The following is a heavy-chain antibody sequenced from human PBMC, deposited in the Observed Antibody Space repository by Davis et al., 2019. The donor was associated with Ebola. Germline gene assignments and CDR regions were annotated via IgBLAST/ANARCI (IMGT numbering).Heavy chain of an antibody. Sequence: SETLSLTCTAPGGSISSSSYYWGWIRQPPGKGLEWIGSIYYSGSTYDNPSLKSRVTISVDTSKNQFSLMLSSVTDAGTDVYYGANHLGYCTGGVCYIIYNWFDPWGQGTLVTVSS. CDR1: GGSISSSSYY. CDR2: IYYSGST. V-gene: IGHV4-39*01. CDR3: ANHLGYCTGGVCYIIYNWFDP. D-gene: IGHD2-8*02. J-gene: IGHJ5*02.